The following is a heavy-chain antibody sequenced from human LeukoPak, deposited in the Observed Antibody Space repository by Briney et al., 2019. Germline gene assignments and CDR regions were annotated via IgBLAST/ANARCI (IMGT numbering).Heavy chain of an antibody. V-gene: IGHV3-30*01. D-gene: IGHD3-10*01. CDR1: GFTVSSNE. CDR3: ARDSTYYYDSGSSGPHYFDN. Sequence: GGSLRLSCAASGFTVSSNEMSWVRQAPGKGLEWVSLISSGGTYEYYADSVKGRFTISRDNSKNTLYLQLNSLRAEDTAVYYCARDSTYYYDSGSSGPHYFDNWGQGTLVTVSS. CDR2: ISSGGTYE. J-gene: IGHJ4*02.